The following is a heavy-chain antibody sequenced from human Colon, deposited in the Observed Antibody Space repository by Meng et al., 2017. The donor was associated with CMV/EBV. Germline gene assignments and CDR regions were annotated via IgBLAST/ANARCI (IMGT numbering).Heavy chain of an antibody. CDR2: IRSDGSAT. D-gene: IGHD6-19*01. CDR3: VRSSGWSLFDY. J-gene: IGHJ4*02. V-gene: IGHV1-2*02. CDR1: GYTFSDYY. Sequence: QGQLSQSGAGVKEPGASVKVSCKTSGYTFSDYYMHWVRQAPGQGLEWMGWIRSDGSATNYAQKFRGRVTMTRDASVSTAYMELSGLTSDDTAVYFCVRSSGWSLFDYWGPGALVTVSS.